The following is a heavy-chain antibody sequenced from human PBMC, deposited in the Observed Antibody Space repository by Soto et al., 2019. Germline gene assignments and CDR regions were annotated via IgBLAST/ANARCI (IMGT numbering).Heavy chain of an antibody. V-gene: IGHV3-30-3*01. Sequence: GGSLSLSCAASGFTFNSHSLHWVRQAPGKGLEWVAVTSYDGSSEHYADSVKGRFTVSRDNSENTLYLQMSSLKIEDTAVYFCTFDSGGYRSFAPWGQGTLVTVSS. CDR1: GFTFNSHS. CDR3: TFDSGGYRSFAP. CDR2: TSYDGSSE. J-gene: IGHJ5*02. D-gene: IGHD3-22*01.